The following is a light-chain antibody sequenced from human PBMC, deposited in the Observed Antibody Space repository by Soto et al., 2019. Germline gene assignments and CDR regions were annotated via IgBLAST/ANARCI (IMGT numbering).Light chain of an antibody. CDR2: DVS. CDR3: CSYAGSYTVV. V-gene: IGLV2-11*01. J-gene: IGLJ2*01. Sequence: QSVLTQPRSVSGSPGQSVTISSTGTSSDVGGYNYVSWYQQHPGKAPKLMIYDVSKRPSGVPDRFSGSKSGNTASLTISGLQAEDEADYYCCSYAGSYTVVFGGGTKVTV. CDR1: SSDVGGYNY.